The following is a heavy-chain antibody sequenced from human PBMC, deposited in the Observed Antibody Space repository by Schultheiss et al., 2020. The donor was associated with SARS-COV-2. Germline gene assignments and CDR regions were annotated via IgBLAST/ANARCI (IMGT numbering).Heavy chain of an antibody. V-gene: IGHV3-33*08. D-gene: IGHD3-16*02. J-gene: IGHJ4*02. Sequence: GGSLRLSCAASGFTFSDYYMSWIRQAPGKGLEWVAVIWYDGSNKYYADSVKGRFTISRDNSKNTLYLQMNSLRAEDTAVYYCACIMITFGGVIVRTVDYWGQGTLVTVSS. CDR3: ACIMITFGGVIVRTVDY. CDR1: GFTFSDYY. CDR2: IWYDGSNK.